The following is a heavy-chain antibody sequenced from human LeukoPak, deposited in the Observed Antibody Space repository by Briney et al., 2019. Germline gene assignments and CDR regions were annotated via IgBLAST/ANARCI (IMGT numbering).Heavy chain of an antibody. CDR3: ARDLKTMVRRDFDY. CDR1: GYTFTSYG. J-gene: IGHJ4*02. CDR2: ISAYNGNT. V-gene: IGHV1-18*01. D-gene: IGHD3-10*01. Sequence: ASVKVSCKASGYTFTSYGISWVRQAPGQGLEWMRWISAYNGNTNYAQKLQGRVTMTTDTSTSTAYMELRSLRSDDTAVYYCARDLKTMVRRDFDYWGQGTLVTVSS.